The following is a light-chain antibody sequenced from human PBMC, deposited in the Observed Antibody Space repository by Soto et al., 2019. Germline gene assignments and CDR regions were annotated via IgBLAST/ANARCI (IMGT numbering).Light chain of an antibody. CDR1: SSNIGINS. Sequence: QSVLTQPPSASGTPGQRVTIACSGSSSNIGINSVYWYQQLPGTAPKLLIYSNHQRPSGVPDRFSGSKSATSASLAIIGLRSEDETDYYCAAWDDSLSVYVFGTGTKLTVL. CDR2: SNH. J-gene: IGLJ1*01. V-gene: IGLV1-47*02. CDR3: AAWDDSLSVYV.